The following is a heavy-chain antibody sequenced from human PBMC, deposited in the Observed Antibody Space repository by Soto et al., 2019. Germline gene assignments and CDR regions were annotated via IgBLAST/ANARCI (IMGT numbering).Heavy chain of an antibody. CDR3: ARDPIWTYTWNYARLNYLDP. Sequence: GASVKVSCKASGYTFTNNVIRWLRQAPGQTLEWMGWIHTAKGNTKYSQKFEARVTLTRDTAASTAYMELSSLRSDDTAVYYCARDPIWTYTWNYARLNYLDPWGQGTLVTVSS. CDR2: IHTAKGNT. J-gene: IGHJ5*02. D-gene: IGHD1-7*01. CDR1: GYTFTNNV. V-gene: IGHV1-3*04.